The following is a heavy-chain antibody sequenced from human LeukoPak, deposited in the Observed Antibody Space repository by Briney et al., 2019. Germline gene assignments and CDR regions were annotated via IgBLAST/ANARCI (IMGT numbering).Heavy chain of an antibody. CDR3: ARVRGGRSWYYYGMDV. Sequence: GGSLRLSCAASGFTFSSYAMSWVRQAPGKGLEWVSVISGSGGSTYYADSVKGRFTISRDNSKDRLYLQMNSLRPEDTAMYYCARVRGGRSWYYYGMDVWGRGTTVTVSS. CDR2: ISGSGGST. V-gene: IGHV3-23*01. J-gene: IGHJ6*02. D-gene: IGHD3-16*01. CDR1: GFTFSSYA.